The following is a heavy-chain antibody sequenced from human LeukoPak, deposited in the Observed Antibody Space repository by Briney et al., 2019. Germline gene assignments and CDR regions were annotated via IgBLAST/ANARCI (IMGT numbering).Heavy chain of an antibody. V-gene: IGHV3-30-3*01. CDR2: ISYDGSNK. J-gene: IGHJ6*02. CDR1: GFTFSSYA. D-gene: IGHD2-2*02. Sequence: GGSLRLSCAASGFTFSSYAMHWVRQAPGKGLEWVAVISYDGSNKYYVDSVKGRFTISRDNSKNTLYLQMNSLRAEDTAVHYCAREYCSSTSCYIYYYGMDVWGQGTTATVSS. CDR3: AREYCSSTSCYIYYYGMDV.